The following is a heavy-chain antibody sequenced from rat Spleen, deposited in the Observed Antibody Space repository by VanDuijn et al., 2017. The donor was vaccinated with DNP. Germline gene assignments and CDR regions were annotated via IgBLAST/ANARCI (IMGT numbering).Heavy chain of an antibody. CDR3: VRWNSGHFDY. D-gene: IGHD4-3*01. CDR1: GFTFSAYY. CDR2: SGYAAYAP. Sequence: EVQLVESGGGLVQPGGSLKLSCAASGFTFSAYYMAWVSQAPAKGLEWVAYSGYAAYAPYYGDSVKGRFTISRDNAKSTLYLQMNSLRSEDMATYYCVRWNSGHFDYWGQGVMVTVSS. V-gene: IGHV5-22*01. J-gene: IGHJ2*01.